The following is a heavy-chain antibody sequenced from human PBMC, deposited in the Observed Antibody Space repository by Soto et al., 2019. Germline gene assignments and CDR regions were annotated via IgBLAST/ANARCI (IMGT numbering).Heavy chain of an antibody. CDR3: ARGVLNYDFWSGYYNYYYYGMDV. D-gene: IGHD3-3*01. J-gene: IGHJ6*02. V-gene: IGHV4-31*03. CDR2: IYYSGST. Sequence: SETLSLTCTVSGGSISSGGYYWSWIRQHPGKGLEWIGYIYYSGSTYYNPSLKSRVTISVDTSKNQFSLKLSSVTAADTAVYYCARGVLNYDFWSGYYNYYYYGMDVWGQGTTVTVSS. CDR1: GGSISSGGYY.